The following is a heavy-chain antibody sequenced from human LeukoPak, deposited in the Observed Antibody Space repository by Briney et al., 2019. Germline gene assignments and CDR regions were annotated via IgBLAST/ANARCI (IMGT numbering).Heavy chain of an antibody. CDR3: ATRSYYDTSEVYGMDV. D-gene: IGHD3-22*01. J-gene: IGHJ6*02. V-gene: IGHV4-34*01. CDR1: GGSFSGYY. CDR2: INHSGST. Sequence: SETLSLTCAVYGGSFSGYYWSWIRQPPGKGLEWIGEINHSGSTNYNPSLKSRVTISVDTSKNQFSLKLNSVTAADTAVYYCATRSYYDTSEVYGMDVWGQGTTVTVSS.